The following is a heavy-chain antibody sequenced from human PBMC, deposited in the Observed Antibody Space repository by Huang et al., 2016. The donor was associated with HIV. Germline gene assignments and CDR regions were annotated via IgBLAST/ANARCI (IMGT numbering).Heavy chain of an antibody. V-gene: IGHV1-69*13. Sequence: VQLIQSGAEVKKTGSSVRVSCRASEGTFSSYSIGWMRPAPGQGLEWMGGIIPIFGTTTYAQKFQGRVSIAADESTSTAYMDLNSLRSEDTAVYYCARAALVNNQYFDYWGQGTLVTVSS. D-gene: IGHD5-18*01. CDR1: EGTFSSYS. CDR3: ARAALVNNQYFDY. CDR2: IIPIFGTT. J-gene: IGHJ4*02.